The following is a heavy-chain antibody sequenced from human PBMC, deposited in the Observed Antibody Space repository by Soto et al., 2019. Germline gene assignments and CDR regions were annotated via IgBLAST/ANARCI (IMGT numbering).Heavy chain of an antibody. V-gene: IGHV4-59*01. CDR1: GGSISSYY. D-gene: IGHD3-10*01. J-gene: IGHJ4*02. CDR2: IYYSGST. CDR3: ARDPYYYGSGSL. Sequence: SETLSLTCTVSGGSISSYYWSWIRQPPGKGLEWIGYIYYSGSTNYNPSLKSRVTISVDTSKNQFSLKLSSVTAADTAMYYCARDPYYYGSGSLWGQGTLVTVSS.